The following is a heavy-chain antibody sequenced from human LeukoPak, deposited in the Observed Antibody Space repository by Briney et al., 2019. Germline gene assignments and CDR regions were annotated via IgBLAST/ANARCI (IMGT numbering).Heavy chain of an antibody. CDR2: IYDSGTT. Sequence: GGSLRLSCAASGFTVSSNYMSWVRQAPGKGLEWVSIIYDSGTTHYADSVKGRFTISRDNLKNTLYLQMNSLRAEDTAVYYCARDPSSSADLNWFDPWGQGTLVTVSS. CDR1: GFTVSSNY. D-gene: IGHD6-6*01. J-gene: IGHJ5*02. V-gene: IGHV3-53*01. CDR3: ARDPSSSADLNWFDP.